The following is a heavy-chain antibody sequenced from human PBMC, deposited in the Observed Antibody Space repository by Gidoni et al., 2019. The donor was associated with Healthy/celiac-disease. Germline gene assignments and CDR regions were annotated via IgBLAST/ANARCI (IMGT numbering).Heavy chain of an antibody. CDR1: GGSISSSNW. Sequence: QVQLQESGPGLVKPSGTLSLTCAVSGGSISSSNWWSWVRQPPGKGLEWIGEIYHSGSTNYNPSLKSRVTISVDNSKNHFSLKLSSVTAADTAVYYCARDGGYVTYFDYWGQGTLVTVSS. CDR3: ARDGGYVTYFDY. D-gene: IGHD3-16*01. V-gene: IGHV4-4*02. CDR2: IYHSGST. J-gene: IGHJ4*02.